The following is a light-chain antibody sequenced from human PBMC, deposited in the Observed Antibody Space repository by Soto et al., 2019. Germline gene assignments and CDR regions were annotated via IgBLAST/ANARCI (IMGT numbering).Light chain of an antibody. J-gene: IGKJ5*01. V-gene: IGKV1-5*01. CDR1: QSISSW. CDR3: HQRNT. CDR2: DAS. Sequence: IQFTQSPSCLSASFRERVNITCRASQSISSWLAWYQQKPGKAPKLLIYDASSLESGVPSRFSGSGSGTEFTLTISSLEPEDFAVYYCHQRNTFGQGTRLEIK.